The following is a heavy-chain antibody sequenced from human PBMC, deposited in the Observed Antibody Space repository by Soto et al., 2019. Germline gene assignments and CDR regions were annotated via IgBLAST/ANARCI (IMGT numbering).Heavy chain of an antibody. CDR3: ARVAPYYYGSGSYYFDY. Sequence: EVQLVESGGGLVQPGGSLRLSCAASGFTFSSYQMNWVRQAPGKGLEWVANIKQDGSEKYYVDSVKGRFTISRDNAENSLYLQMNSLRAEATAVYDCARVAPYYYGSGSYYFDYWGQGTLVTVSS. D-gene: IGHD3-10*01. CDR2: IKQDGSEK. V-gene: IGHV3-7*01. J-gene: IGHJ4*02. CDR1: GFTFSSYQ.